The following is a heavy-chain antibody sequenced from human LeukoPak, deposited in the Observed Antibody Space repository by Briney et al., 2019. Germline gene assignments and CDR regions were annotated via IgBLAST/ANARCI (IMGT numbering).Heavy chain of an antibody. J-gene: IGHJ4*02. CDR1: GFTFSSYW. CDR3: VPSAMPELDY. Sequence: GGSLRLSCAASGFTFSSYWMHWVRQAPGKGLMWVSGINTDGSSTSYADSVKGRFTISRDNAKNTLYLQMNSLKAEDTAVYYCVPSAMPELDYWGQGTLVTVSS. V-gene: IGHV3-74*01. CDR2: INTDGSST. D-gene: IGHD2-2*01.